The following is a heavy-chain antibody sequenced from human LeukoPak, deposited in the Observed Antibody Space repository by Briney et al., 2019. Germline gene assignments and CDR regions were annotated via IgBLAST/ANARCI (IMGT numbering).Heavy chain of an antibody. CDR3: ARDPEYYDSSGYYGGFDY. CDR1: GFTFSSYG. Sequence: KPGGSLRLSCAASGFTFSSYGMSWVRQAPGKGLEWVSAISGSGGSTYYADSVKGRFTISRDNSKNTLYLQMNSLRAEDTAVYYCARDPEYYDSSGYYGGFDYWGQGTLVTVSA. V-gene: IGHV3-23*01. CDR2: ISGSGGST. J-gene: IGHJ4*02. D-gene: IGHD3-22*01.